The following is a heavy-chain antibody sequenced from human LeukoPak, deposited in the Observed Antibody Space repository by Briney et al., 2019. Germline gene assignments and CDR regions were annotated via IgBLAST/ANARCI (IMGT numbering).Heavy chain of an antibody. D-gene: IGHD2-2*03. CDR2: IYHSGST. J-gene: IGHJ3*02. CDR1: GGSISSGGYY. V-gene: IGHV4-30-2*01. Sequence: PSETLSLTCTVSGGSISSGGYYWSWIRQPPGKGLEWIGYIYHSGSTYYNPSLKSRVTISVDRSKNQFSLKLSSVTAADTAVYYCARQRPTSLDIVVVPAADAFDIWGQGTMVTVSS. CDR3: ARQRPTSLDIVVVPAADAFDI.